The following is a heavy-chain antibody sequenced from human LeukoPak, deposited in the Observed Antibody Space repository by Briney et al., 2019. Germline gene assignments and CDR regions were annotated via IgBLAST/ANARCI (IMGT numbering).Heavy chain of an antibody. Sequence: SETLSLTCSGYGGSLSGYYWRWIRQPPGKGLEWIGKINHSGSTNYNPSLKSRVTISVDTYKNQFSLKLSSATAADTAVYFCARQVVAVAGTGYFDYWGQGTLVTVSS. CDR1: GGSLSGYY. J-gene: IGHJ4*02. V-gene: IGHV4-34*01. CDR2: INHSGST. D-gene: IGHD6-19*01. CDR3: ARQVVAVAGTGYFDY.